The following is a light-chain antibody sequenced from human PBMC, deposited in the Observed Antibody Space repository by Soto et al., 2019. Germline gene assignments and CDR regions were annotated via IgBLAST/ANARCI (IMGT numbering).Light chain of an antibody. Sequence: DIQMTQSPSTLSVSVGDRVTITCRASQTISSRLAWYQQKPGKAPKLLIYRASTIKSGIPARFSGSGSGTEFTLTISSLQPDDFATYYCQHYNSYSAAFGQGTKVDIK. V-gene: IGKV1-5*03. CDR1: QTISSR. CDR2: RAS. J-gene: IGKJ1*01. CDR3: QHYNSYSAA.